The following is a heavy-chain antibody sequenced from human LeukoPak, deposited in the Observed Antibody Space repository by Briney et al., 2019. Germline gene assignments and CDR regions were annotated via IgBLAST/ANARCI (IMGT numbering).Heavy chain of an antibody. CDR3: ARVNYYALDY. Sequence: GGSLRLSCAASGFTFSSYEMNWVRQAPGKGLEWVSYISRSGNTIYYADSVKGRFTISRDNAKNSLYLQMHSLRAEDTAVYYCARVNYYALDYWGQGALVTVSS. CDR1: GFTFSSYE. CDR2: ISRSGNTI. D-gene: IGHD3-10*01. J-gene: IGHJ4*02. V-gene: IGHV3-48*03.